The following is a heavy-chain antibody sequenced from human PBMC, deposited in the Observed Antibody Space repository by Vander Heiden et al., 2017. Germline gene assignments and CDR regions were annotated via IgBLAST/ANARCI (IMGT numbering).Heavy chain of an antibody. CDR2: ISYHGSHK. D-gene: IGHD4-17*01. CDR3: AKEMTTVVTSGGVFEY. CDR1: GFIFSTYG. V-gene: IGHV3-30*18. J-gene: IGHJ4*02. Sequence: QVQLVESGGGVVQPGRSLSLSCAASGFIFSTYGMNWVRQAPGKGLEWVAVISYHGSHKYYADSVKGRFTISRDNSKNTLYLQMNSLRAEDTAVYYCAKEMTTVVTSGGVFEYWGQGTLVTVSS.